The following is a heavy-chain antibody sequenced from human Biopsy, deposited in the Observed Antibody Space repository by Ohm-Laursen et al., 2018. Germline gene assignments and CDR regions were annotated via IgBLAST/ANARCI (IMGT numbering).Heavy chain of an antibody. CDR1: SGSISDDY. CDR3: ARERQFRFLEGAFDY. D-gene: IGHD3-3*01. Sequence: GTLSLTCTVSSGSISDDYWNWIRQPPGKGLQVIGYISSGGRAKYNPSLKSRLTISLDTSKNQLSLRLSSVTAADSAIYYCARERQFRFLEGAFDYWGQGILVTVSS. V-gene: IGHV4-59*01. CDR2: ISSGGRA. J-gene: IGHJ4*02.